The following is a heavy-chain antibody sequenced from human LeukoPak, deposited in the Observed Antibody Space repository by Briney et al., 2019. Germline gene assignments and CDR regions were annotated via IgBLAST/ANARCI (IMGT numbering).Heavy chain of an antibody. V-gene: IGHV4-34*01. Sequence: SETLSLTCAVYGGSFSGYYWSWIRQPPGKGLEWIGEINHSGSTNYNPSLKSRVTISVDTSKNQFSLKLSSVTAADTAVYYCARSRIAASFDYWGQGTLVTVSS. CDR3: ARSRIAASFDY. CDR1: GGSFSGYY. D-gene: IGHD6-13*01. J-gene: IGHJ4*02. CDR2: INHSGST.